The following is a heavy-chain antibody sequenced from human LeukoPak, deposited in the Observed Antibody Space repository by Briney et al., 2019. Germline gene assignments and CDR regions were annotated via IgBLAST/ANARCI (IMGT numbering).Heavy chain of an antibody. J-gene: IGHJ4*02. CDR1: GGSISAGTYY. CDR2: IYTSGST. Sequence: SQTLSLTCTVSGGSISAGTYYWSWIRQPAGKGLEWIGRIYTSGSTNYNPSLKSRVTISVDTSKNQFSLKLSSLTAADTAVYYCASDFSYWGQGILVTVSS. CDR3: ASDFSY. V-gene: IGHV4-61*02.